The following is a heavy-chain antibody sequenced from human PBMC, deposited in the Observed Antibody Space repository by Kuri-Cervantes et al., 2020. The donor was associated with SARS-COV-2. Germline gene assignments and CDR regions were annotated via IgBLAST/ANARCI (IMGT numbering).Heavy chain of an antibody. Sequence: GSLRLSCTVSGGSIGGYWWTWIRQPPGKGLEWIGYRHYNGRPNYNPSLKSRVTISLDTSKNQLSLNLRSVTAADTAVYYCARYSEWGDWHFDLWGRGTLVTVSS. CDR2: RHYNGRP. J-gene: IGHJ2*01. CDR3: ARYSEWGDWHFDL. V-gene: IGHV4-59*01. D-gene: IGHD3-3*01. CDR1: GGSIGGYW.